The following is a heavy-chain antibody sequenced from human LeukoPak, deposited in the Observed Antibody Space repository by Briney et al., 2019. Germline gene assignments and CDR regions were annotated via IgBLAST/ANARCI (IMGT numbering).Heavy chain of an antibody. CDR3: ARAATNMIVALDH. V-gene: IGHV3-23*01. Sequence: GGSLRLSCAAAGFTFSSYAMSWVRQAPGKGLEWVSAISGSGGSTYYADSVRGRFTISRDNSKRTLYLQMNSLRAGDRAKYFCARAATNMIVALDHWGQGALVTVSS. J-gene: IGHJ4*02. CDR1: GFTFSSYA. D-gene: IGHD2-21*01. CDR2: ISGSGGST.